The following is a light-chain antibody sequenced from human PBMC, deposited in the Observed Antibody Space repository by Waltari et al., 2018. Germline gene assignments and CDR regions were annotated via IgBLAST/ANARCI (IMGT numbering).Light chain of an antibody. CDR2: EAN. Sequence: QSVLTQPPSASGSPGPSGPISCTGTSSDVGGYNHVSWYQQHPGKAPQPMIYEANNRPSGVPDRFSGSKSGNTASLTVSGLQAEDEADYYCSSYGGSKVFGGGTKLTVL. J-gene: IGLJ3*02. CDR3: SSYGGSKV. V-gene: IGLV2-8*01. CDR1: SSDVGGYNH.